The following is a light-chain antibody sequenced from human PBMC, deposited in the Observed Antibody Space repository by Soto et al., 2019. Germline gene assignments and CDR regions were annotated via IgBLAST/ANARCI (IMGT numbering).Light chain of an antibody. Sequence: DIQMTQSPSTLSASVGDRVTITCRASQSISTWLAWYQQKPGKVPKLLIYDASSLESGVPSRFSGSGSGTAFTLTISSLQPGDFATYHCQQYNSLWTFGQGTKVEIK. V-gene: IGKV1-5*01. J-gene: IGKJ1*01. CDR3: QQYNSLWT. CDR1: QSISTW. CDR2: DAS.